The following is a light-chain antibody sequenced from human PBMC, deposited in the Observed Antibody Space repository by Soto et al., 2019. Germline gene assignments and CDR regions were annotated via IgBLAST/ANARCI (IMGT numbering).Light chain of an antibody. CDR2: GAS. CDR1: QSVGNRY. Sequence: EIVLAQSPGTLSLSPGERATLSCRASQSVGNRYLAWHQQKPGQAPRLLVYGASSRATGIPDRFSGSGSETDFTLTISRLEPEDVAVYYCQQYDTSPPTLGQGTKVELK. V-gene: IGKV3-20*01. CDR3: QQYDTSPPT. J-gene: IGKJ1*01.